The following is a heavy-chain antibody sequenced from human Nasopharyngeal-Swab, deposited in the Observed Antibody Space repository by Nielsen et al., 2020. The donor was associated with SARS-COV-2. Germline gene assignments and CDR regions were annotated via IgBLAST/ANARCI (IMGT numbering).Heavy chain of an antibody. CDR3: ARGIEVRGWHNWFDP. CDR2: IYYSGIT. Sequence: SETLSLSCSVSGGSMSSHYWSWIRQPPGKGLEWIGYIYYSGITNYSPSLQSRVTMSLDRSKNQFSLKLTSVSAADTGVYYCARGIEVRGWHNWFDPWGQGALVTVSS. V-gene: IGHV4-59*11. J-gene: IGHJ5*02. D-gene: IGHD6-19*01. CDR1: GGSMSSHY.